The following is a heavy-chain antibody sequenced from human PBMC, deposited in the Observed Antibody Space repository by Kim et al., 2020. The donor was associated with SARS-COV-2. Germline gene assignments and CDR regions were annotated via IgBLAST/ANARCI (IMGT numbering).Heavy chain of an antibody. CDR3: ARGVPGY. V-gene: IGHV4-34*01. J-gene: IGHJ4*02. CDR2: SVST. Sequence: SVSTNSNPSLKSRVTISVDTSKNQFSLKLTSVTAADTAVYYCARGVPGYWGQGTLVTVSS.